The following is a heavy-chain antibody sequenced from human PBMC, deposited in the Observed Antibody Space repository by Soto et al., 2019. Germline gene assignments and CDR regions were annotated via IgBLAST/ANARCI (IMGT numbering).Heavy chain of an antibody. J-gene: IGHJ6*03. D-gene: IGHD6-6*01. CDR3: ARDGGSSAGYYYYYMDV. Sequence: ASVKVSCKASGYTFTGYYMHWVRQAPGQGPEWMGWINPNSGGTNYAQKFQGWVTMTRDTSISTAYMELSRLRSDDTAVYYCARDGGSSAGYYYYYMDVWGKGTTVTVSS. CDR2: INPNSGGT. CDR1: GYTFTGYY. V-gene: IGHV1-2*04.